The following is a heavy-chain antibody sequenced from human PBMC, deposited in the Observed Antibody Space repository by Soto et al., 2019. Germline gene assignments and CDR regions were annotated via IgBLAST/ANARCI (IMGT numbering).Heavy chain of an antibody. CDR3: ASAGTHGLQFSTVSFADYYYYYYMDV. CDR2: MNPNSGNT. V-gene: IGHV1-8*01. Sequence: ASVKVSCKASGYTFTSYDINWVRQATGQGLEWMGWMNPNSGNTGYAQKLKGRVTMTRNTSISTANMELSSLRSEDTAEYYCASAGTHGLQFSTVSFADYYYYYYMDVWGKGTTVTVSS. D-gene: IGHD3-9*01. J-gene: IGHJ6*03. CDR1: GYTFTSYD.